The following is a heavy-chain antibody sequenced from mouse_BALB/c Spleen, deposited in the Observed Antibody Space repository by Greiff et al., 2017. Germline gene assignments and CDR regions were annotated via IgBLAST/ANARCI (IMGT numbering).Heavy chain of an antibody. V-gene: IGHV14-3*02. D-gene: IGHD2-3*01. Sequence: VQLQQSGAELVKPGASVKLSCTASGFNIKDTYMHWVKQRPEQGLEWIGRIDPANGNTKYDPKFPGKATITADTSSNTAYLQLSSLTSEDTAVYYCARGGIYDSYYAMDYWGQGTSVTVSS. CDR2: IDPANGNT. CDR1: GFNIKDTY. CDR3: ARGGIYDSYYAMDY. J-gene: IGHJ4*01.